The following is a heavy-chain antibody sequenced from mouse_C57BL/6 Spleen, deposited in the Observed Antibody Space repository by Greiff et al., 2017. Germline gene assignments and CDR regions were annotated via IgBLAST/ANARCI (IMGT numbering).Heavy chain of an antibody. CDR2: INPNNGGT. V-gene: IGHV1-26*01. J-gene: IGHJ4*01. CDR3: AREFSSWALYAMDY. D-gene: IGHD1-1*01. CDR1: GYTFTDYY. Sequence: EVQLQQSGPELVKPGASVKISCKASGYTFTDYYMNWVKQSHGKSLEWIGDINPNNGGTSYNQKFKGKATLTVDKSSSTAYMELRSLTSEDSAVYYCAREFSSWALYAMDYWGQGTSVTVSS.